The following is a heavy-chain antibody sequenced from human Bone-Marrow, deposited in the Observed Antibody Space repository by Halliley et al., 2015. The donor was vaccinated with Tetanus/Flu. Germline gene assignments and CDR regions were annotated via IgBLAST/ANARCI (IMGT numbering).Heavy chain of an antibody. V-gene: IGHV3-48*03. Sequence: RNGRPIYYAESVKGRFTMSRDDVKNSAHLQMNSLRAEDTAVYYCARGRYHESTGYYLGLHYFDNWGRGTLVTVSS. CDR3: ARGRYHESTGYYLGLHYFDN. D-gene: IGHD3-22*01. J-gene: IGHJ4*02. CDR2: RNGRPI.